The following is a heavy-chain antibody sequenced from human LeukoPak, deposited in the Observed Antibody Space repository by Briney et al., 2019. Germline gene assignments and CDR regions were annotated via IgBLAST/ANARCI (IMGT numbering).Heavy chain of an antibody. CDR3: AKGSYGAYGVFDN. D-gene: IGHD4-17*01. CDR1: GFTFSNYA. CDR2: ISGSGGGS. J-gene: IGHJ4*02. V-gene: IGHV3-23*01. Sequence: GGSLRLSCAASGFTFSNYAMSWVRQAPGKGLEWVSSISGSGGGSYYADSVKGRFTISRDNSKNTLYLQMNSLRAEDTAVYYCAKGSYGAYGVFDNWGQGTLVTVSS.